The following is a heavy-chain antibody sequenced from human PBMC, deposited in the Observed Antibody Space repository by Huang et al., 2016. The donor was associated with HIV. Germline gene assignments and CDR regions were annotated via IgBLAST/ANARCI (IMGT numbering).Heavy chain of an antibody. J-gene: IGHJ6*02. CDR3: ARHGRVAGHYYNNMDV. V-gene: IGHV4-39*01. CDR1: GGSINSSSYY. D-gene: IGHD6-19*01. Sequence: LQLQESGPGLVKSSETLSLICTVSGGSINSSSYYWGWIRPPPGKGPEWMGSFYFSGKTYYNPPLKSRVAISVDTSKNQFSLKGNSVAAADTAVYYCARHGRVAGHYYNNMDVWGRGTTVTVSS. CDR2: FYFSGKT.